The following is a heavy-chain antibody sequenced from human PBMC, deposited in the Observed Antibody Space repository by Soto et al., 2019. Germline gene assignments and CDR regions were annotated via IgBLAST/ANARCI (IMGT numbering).Heavy chain of an antibody. V-gene: IGHV1-8*01. CDR2: MNPNSGNT. CDR3: NYYDSSGYQSEAFDI. CDR1: GYTFTSYD. Sequence: ASVKVSCKASGYTFTSYDINWVRQATGQGLEWMGWMNPNSGNTGYAQKFQGRVTMTRNTSISTAYMELSSLRSEDTAVYFCNYYDSSGYQSEAFDIWGQGTMVTVSS. J-gene: IGHJ3*02. D-gene: IGHD3-22*01.